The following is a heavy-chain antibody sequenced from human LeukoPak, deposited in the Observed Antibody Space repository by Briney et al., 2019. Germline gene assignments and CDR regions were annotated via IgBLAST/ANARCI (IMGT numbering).Heavy chain of an antibody. CDR3: ARDHGYCSSTSCYNWFDP. CDR2: INPNSGGT. V-gene: IGHV1-2*02. Sequence: ASVKVSCKASGYTFTGYYMHWVRQAPGQGLEWMGWINPNSGGTNYAQKFQGRVTMTRDTSISTAYMELSRLRPDDTAVYYRARDHGYCSSTSCYNWFDPWGQGTLVTVSS. J-gene: IGHJ5*02. CDR1: GYTFTGYY. D-gene: IGHD2-2*01.